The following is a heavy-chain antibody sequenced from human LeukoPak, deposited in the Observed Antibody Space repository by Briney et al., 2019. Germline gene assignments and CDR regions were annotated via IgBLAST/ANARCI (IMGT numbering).Heavy chain of an antibody. CDR2: IYYSGST. J-gene: IGHJ4*02. V-gene: IGHV4-39*07. CDR1: GGSISSSSYY. CDR3: ARVGYYDSSGNFDY. Sequence: SETLSLTCTVSGGSISSSSYYWGWIRQPPGKGLEWIGSIYYSGSTYYNPSLKSRVTISVDTSKNQFSLKLSSVTAADTAVYYCARVGYYDSSGNFDYWGQGTLVTVSS. D-gene: IGHD3-22*01.